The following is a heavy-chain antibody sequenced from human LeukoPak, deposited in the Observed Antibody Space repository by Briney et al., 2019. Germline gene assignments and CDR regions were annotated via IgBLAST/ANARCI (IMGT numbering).Heavy chain of an antibody. V-gene: IGHV4-39*01. CDR2: IYYSGST. CDR1: GGSISSSSYY. J-gene: IGHJ4*02. D-gene: IGHD3-3*01. CDR3: ARGVDFWTPFDY. Sequence: PSETLSLTCTVSGGSISSSSYYWGWIRQPPGKGLEWIGSIYYSGSTYYNPSLKSRVTISVDTSKNQFSLKLSSVTAADTAVYYCARGVDFWTPFDYWGQGTLVTVSS.